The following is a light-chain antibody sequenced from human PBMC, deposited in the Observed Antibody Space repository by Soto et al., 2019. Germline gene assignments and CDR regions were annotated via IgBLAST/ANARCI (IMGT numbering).Light chain of an antibody. J-gene: IGKJ5*01. CDR1: QSVSSSY. V-gene: IGKV3D-20*02. Sequence: VCTHSPGTLSLSPWERATLSCSASQSVSSSYLAWYQQKPGQGPRLLIHGPSRRATGIPDRFSASGSGTDFTLTISSLEPEDFAVYYCQQRSDWPPITFGQGTRPEI. CDR2: GPS. CDR3: QQRSDWPPIT.